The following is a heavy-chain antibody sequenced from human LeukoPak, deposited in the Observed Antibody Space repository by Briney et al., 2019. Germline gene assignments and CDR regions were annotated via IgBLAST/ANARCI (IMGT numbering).Heavy chain of an antibody. CDR1: GYSFATYW. CDR3: ATQYSYGSTAIGY. J-gene: IGHJ4*02. V-gene: IGHV5-51*01. Sequence: GESLKISCKGSGYSFATYWIGWVRQMPGKGLEWMGIIYPGDSDTRYSPSFQGQVTISADKSISTAYLQWSSLKASDTAMYYCATQYSYGSTAIGYWGQGTLVTVSS. CDR2: IYPGDSDT. D-gene: IGHD5-18*01.